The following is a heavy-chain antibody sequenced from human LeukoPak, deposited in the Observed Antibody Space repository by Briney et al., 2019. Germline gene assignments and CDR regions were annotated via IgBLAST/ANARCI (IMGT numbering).Heavy chain of an antibody. V-gene: IGHV4-59*01. J-gene: IGHJ6*04. CDR3: ARGGHIVVVPAAINHMDV. D-gene: IGHD2-2*02. Sequence: SETLSLTCTVSGGSISSYYWSWIRQPPGKGLEWIGYIYYSGSTNYNPSLKSRVTISVDTSKNQFSLKLSSVTAADTAVYYCARGGHIVVVPAAINHMDVWGKGTTVTVSS. CDR2: IYYSGST. CDR1: GGSISSYY.